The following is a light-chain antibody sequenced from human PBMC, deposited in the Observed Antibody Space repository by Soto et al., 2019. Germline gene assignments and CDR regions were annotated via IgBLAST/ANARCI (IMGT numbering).Light chain of an antibody. Sequence: QSALTQPASVSGSLGQSITISCTGTSSDVGGYNYVSWYQQHPGKDPKVVIFEVTNRPSGVSSRFSGSKPGNTASLTVSGLQAEDEGDYYCSSYTSSSTVVFGGGTKLTVL. V-gene: IGLV2-14*01. CDR3: SSYTSSSTVV. CDR1: SSDVGGYNY. CDR2: EVT. J-gene: IGLJ2*01.